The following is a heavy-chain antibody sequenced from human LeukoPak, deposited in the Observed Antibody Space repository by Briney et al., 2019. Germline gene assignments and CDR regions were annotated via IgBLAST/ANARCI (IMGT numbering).Heavy chain of an antibody. CDR1: GGSISSYY. CDR3: ARSFLGDWYFDL. CDR2: IYYSGST. Sequence: PSETLSLTCTVSGGSISSYYWSWIRQPPGMGLEWIGYIYYSGSTNYNPSLKSRVTISVDTSKDQFSLRLTSVTAADTAVDYCARSFLGDWYFDLWGRGTPVTVSS. D-gene: IGHD1-26*01. J-gene: IGHJ2*01. V-gene: IGHV4-59*01.